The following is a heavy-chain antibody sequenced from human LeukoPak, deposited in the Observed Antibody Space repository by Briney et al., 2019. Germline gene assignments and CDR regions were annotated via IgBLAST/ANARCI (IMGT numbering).Heavy chain of an antibody. CDR3: ARCAVAAAGDY. Sequence: GGSLRLSCAASGLTFSSYWMSWVRQAPGKGPEWVANIKPDGSGKYYVDSVKGRFTISRDNAENSLFLHMHSLRAEDTAVYYCARCAVAAAGDYWGRGTLVTVSS. CDR1: GLTFSSYW. D-gene: IGHD6-13*01. J-gene: IGHJ4*02. V-gene: IGHV3-7*01. CDR2: IKPDGSGK.